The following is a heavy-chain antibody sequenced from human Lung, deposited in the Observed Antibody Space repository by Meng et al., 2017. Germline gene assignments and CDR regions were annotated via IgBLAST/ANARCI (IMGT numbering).Heavy chain of an antibody. CDR3: AKSSGPSSGYNPRLDY. Sequence: WVRQPPGKGLVWVSCINTYGGSTSYADSVKGRFTVSRDNSKNTLYLQMNSLRAEDTAVYYCAKSSGPSSGYNPRLDYWGQGTLVTVSS. J-gene: IGHJ4*02. CDR2: INTYGGST. D-gene: IGHD3-22*01. V-gene: IGHV3-74*01.